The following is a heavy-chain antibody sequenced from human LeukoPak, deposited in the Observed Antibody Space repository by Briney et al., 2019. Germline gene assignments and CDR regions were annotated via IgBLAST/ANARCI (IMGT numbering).Heavy chain of an antibody. CDR1: GGSIRSYY. CDR2: ISDRGST. Sequence: SETLSLTCTVSGGSIRSYYWSWIRQSPGKGLEWIGYISDRGSTNYNPSLNSRVTISVDTSKNQFSLKLSSVTAADTAVYYCAREGGLLWFGELLIGGFDYWGQGTLVTVSS. CDR3: AREGGLLWFGELLIGGFDY. D-gene: IGHD3-10*01. J-gene: IGHJ4*02. V-gene: IGHV4-59*12.